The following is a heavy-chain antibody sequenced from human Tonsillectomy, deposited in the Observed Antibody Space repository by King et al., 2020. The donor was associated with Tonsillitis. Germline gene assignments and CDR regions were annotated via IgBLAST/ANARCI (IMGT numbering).Heavy chain of an antibody. CDR3: ARSYCRGTSCYSPFDY. Sequence: VQLVESGGGLVQPGGSLRLSCAASGFTFSSYAMSWVRQAPGKGLEGVSAISGGDGSTYYPDSVKGRFYTSRDNSKNTLYLQMSSLRVEDTAIYYCARSYCRGTSCYSPFDYWGQGTLVTVSS. V-gene: IGHV3-23*04. CDR1: GFTFSSYA. CDR2: ISGGDGST. J-gene: IGHJ4*02. D-gene: IGHD2-2*01.